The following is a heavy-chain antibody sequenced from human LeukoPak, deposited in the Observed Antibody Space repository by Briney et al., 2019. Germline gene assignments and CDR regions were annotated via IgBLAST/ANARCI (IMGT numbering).Heavy chain of an antibody. V-gene: IGHV3-33*08. CDR2: IWYDGSNK. CDR1: GFTFSSYG. Sequence: GGSLRLSCAASGFTFSSYGMHWVRQAPGKGPEWVAVIWYDGSNKHYADSVKGRFTISRDNSKNTLYLQMNSLRAEDTAVYYCARDESDSSGSDYWGQGTLVTVSS. CDR3: ARDESDSSGSDY. J-gene: IGHJ4*02. D-gene: IGHD3-22*01.